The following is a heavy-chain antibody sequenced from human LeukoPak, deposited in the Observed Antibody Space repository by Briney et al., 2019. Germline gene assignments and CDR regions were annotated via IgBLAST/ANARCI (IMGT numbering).Heavy chain of an antibody. CDR2: ISASGGST. CDR3: AKGGGTYYSDTSAYPSLDF. Sequence: GGSLRLSCAASGFTFSNYTMSWVRQAPGKGLEWVSAISASGGSTYYADSVKGRFTISRDNSKSTLYLQMNSLRAEDTAIYYCAKGGGTYYSDTSAYPSLDFWGQGTLVTVSS. J-gene: IGHJ4*02. V-gene: IGHV3-23*01. CDR1: GFTFSNYT. D-gene: IGHD3-22*01.